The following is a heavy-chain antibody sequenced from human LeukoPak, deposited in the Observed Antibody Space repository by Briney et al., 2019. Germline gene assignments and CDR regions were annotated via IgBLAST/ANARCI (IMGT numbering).Heavy chain of an antibody. J-gene: IGHJ4*02. Sequence: GGSLRLSCAASGFTFSCYSMNWVRQAPGKGLEWVSSISSSSSYIYYADSVKGRFTISRDNAKNSLYLQMNSLRAEDTAVYYCARDIGIAVAGRLPDYWGQGTLVTVSS. CDR3: ARDIGIAVAGRLPDY. V-gene: IGHV3-21*01. D-gene: IGHD6-19*01. CDR2: ISSSSSYI. CDR1: GFTFSCYS.